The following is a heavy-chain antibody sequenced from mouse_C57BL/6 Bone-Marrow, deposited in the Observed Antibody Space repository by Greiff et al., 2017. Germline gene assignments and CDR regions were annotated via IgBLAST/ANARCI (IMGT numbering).Heavy chain of an antibody. CDR2: IDPSDRYT. CDR3: ESSPYDGYYVGAMDD. D-gene: IGHD2-3*01. Sequence: QVQLQQPGAELVKPGASVKLSCKASGYTFTSYWMQWVKQRPGQGLEWIGEIDPSDRYTNYNQKFKGKATLTVDTSSSTAYMQLSSLTSEDSAVSYGESSPYDGYYVGAMDDWGQGTSVTVSS. CDR1: GYTFTSYW. V-gene: IGHV1-50*01. J-gene: IGHJ4*01.